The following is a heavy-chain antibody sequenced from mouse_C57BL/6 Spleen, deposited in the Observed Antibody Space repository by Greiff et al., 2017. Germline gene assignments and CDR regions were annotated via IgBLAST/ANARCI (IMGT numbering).Heavy chain of an antibody. CDR3: ARSGYPYCAMDF. D-gene: IGHD2-14*01. CDR1: GFTFTDYY. Sequence: EVKLVESGGGLVQPGGSLSLSCAASGFTFTDYYMSWVRQPPGKALEWLGFIRNKANGYTTEYSASVKGRFTISIDNSQSILYLQRNALRAEDSATYYCARSGYPYCAMDFWGQGTSVTVSS. J-gene: IGHJ4*01. CDR2: IRNKANGYTT. V-gene: IGHV7-3*01.